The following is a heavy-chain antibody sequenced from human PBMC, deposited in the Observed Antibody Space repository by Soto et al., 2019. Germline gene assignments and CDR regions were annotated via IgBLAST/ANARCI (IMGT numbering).Heavy chain of an antibody. V-gene: IGHV4-4*01. D-gene: IGHD6-19*01. J-gene: IGHJ5*02. CDR3: ARGRGRYSSGWSWFDP. Sequence: TLSLTCGVSGGTIRSPDWWTWVRQPPGKGLEWIGEIFQSGSTNYTPSLESRVTISVDKSKNQFSLTLTSVTAADTAVYFCARGRGRYSSGWSWFDPWGQGILVTVSS. CDR1: GGTIRSPDW. CDR2: IFQSGST.